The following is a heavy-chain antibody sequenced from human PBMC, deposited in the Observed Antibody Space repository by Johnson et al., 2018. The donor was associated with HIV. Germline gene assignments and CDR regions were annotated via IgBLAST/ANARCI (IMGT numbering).Heavy chain of an antibody. Sequence: VQLVESGGGVVQPGGSLRLSCAASGFTFSNAWMSWVRQAPGKGLEWVGRIKSKTDGGTTDYAAPVKRRFTISRDNSKNTLYLQMNSLRAEDTAVYYCAKGSGSGWLRDAFDIWGQGTMVTVSS. CDR1: GFTFSNAW. CDR3: AKGSGSGWLRDAFDI. D-gene: IGHD6-19*01. J-gene: IGHJ3*02. V-gene: IGHV3-15*01. CDR2: IKSKTDGGTT.